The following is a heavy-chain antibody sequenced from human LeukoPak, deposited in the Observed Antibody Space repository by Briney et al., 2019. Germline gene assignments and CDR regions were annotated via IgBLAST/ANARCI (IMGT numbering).Heavy chain of an antibody. J-gene: IGHJ3*02. CDR1: GGTFSSYA. CDR3: AKPGYSRSKRVDDAFDI. CDR2: IIPIFGTA. D-gene: IGHD6-13*01. Sequence: SVKVSCKASGGTFSSYAISWVRQAPGQGLEWMGGIIPIFGTANYAQKFQGRVTITTDESTSTAYMELSSLRSEDTAVCYCAKPGYSRSKRVDDAFDIWGQGTMVTVSS. V-gene: IGHV1-69*05.